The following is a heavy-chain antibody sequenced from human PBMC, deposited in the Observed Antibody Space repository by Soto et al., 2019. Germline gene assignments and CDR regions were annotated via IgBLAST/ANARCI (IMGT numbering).Heavy chain of an antibody. D-gene: IGHD6-19*01. Sequence: GGSLRLSCAASGFTFSSYAMSWVRQAPGKGLEWVSAISGSGGSTYYADSVKGRFTISRDNSKNTLCLQMNSLRAEDTAVYYCAKDLRTDTAVAGPDAFDIWGQGTMVTVSS. CDR3: AKDLRTDTAVAGPDAFDI. CDR2: ISGSGGST. J-gene: IGHJ3*02. V-gene: IGHV3-23*01. CDR1: GFTFSSYA.